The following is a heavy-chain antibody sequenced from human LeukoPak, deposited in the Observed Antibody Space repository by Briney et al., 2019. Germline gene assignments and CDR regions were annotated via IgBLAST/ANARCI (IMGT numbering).Heavy chain of an antibody. CDR3: GRGWNYIDS. D-gene: IGHD1-1*01. CDR2: TYYRSKWYN. CDR1: GDSVSSSSAT. J-gene: IGHJ4*02. Sequence: SQTLSLTCAISGDSVSSSSATWRWLRQSPSRGLECLGRTYYRSKWYNDYAVSVRSRITINPDTSKNQFSLHLNSVTPEDTAVYYCGRGWNYIDSWGQGTLVTVSS. V-gene: IGHV6-1*01.